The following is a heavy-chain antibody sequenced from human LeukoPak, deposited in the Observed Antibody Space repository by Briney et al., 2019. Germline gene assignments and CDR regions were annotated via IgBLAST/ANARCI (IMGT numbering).Heavy chain of an antibody. CDR2: IYTSGSI. J-gene: IGHJ6*03. D-gene: IGHD3-10*01. CDR1: GGSISSYY. Sequence: SETLSLTCTVSGGSISSYYWSWIRQPAGKGLEWIGRIYTSGSINYNPSLKSRVTMSVDTSKNQFSLKLSSVTAADTAVYYCARSITMVRGVIPYYYYYMDVWGKGTTVTVSS. CDR3: ARSITMVRGVIPYYYYYMDV. V-gene: IGHV4-4*07.